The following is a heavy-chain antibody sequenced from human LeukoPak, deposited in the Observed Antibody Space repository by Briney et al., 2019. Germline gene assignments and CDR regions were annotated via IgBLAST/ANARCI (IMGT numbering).Heavy chain of an antibody. Sequence: EASVKVSCKASGYTFSDFYIHWVRQAPGQGLEYVGWITPKSGDTYSPQRFQGRVTMPRDASISTAYMELSSLRSDDTAVYFCARVRLADERAWAYWGQGTLVTVSS. J-gene: IGHJ4*02. CDR1: GYTFSDFY. CDR3: ARVRLADERAWAY. CDR2: ITPKSGDT. V-gene: IGHV1-2*02. D-gene: IGHD3-3*02.